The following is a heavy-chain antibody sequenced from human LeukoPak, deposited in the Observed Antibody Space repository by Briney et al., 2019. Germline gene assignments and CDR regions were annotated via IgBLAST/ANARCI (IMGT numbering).Heavy chain of an antibody. D-gene: IGHD6-19*01. CDR1: GYTFTSHG. CDR2: ISAYNGNT. V-gene: IGHV1-18*01. J-gene: IGHJ4*02. Sequence: GASVKVSRKASGYTFTSHGISWVRQAPGQGLEWMGWISAYNGNTNYAQKLQGRVTMTTDTSTSTAYMELRSLRSDDTAVYYCARYSSGWYHFDSWGQGTLVTVSS. CDR3: ARYSSGWYHFDS.